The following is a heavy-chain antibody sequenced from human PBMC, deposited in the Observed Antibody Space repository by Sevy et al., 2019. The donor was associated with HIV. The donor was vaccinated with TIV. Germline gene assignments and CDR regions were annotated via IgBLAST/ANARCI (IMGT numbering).Heavy chain of an antibody. CDR2: ISYDGNNK. D-gene: IGHD6-19*01. CDR1: GFTFSSYA. V-gene: IGHV3-30*04. J-gene: IGHJ4*02. CDR3: VRGSLYSSGWSESLDY. Sequence: GGSLRLSCAASGFTFSSYAMHWVRQAPGKGLEWVAVISYDGNNKYYGYSVKGRFTISRDNSKNTLYLQMNSMRAEDTAVYYCVRGSLYSSGWSESLDYWGQGTLVTVSS.